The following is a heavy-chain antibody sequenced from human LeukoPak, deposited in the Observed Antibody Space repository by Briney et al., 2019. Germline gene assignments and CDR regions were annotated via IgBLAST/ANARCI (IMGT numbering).Heavy chain of an antibody. CDR1: GGSISSSSYY. CDR2: IYYSGST. J-gene: IGHJ4*02. V-gene: IGHV4-39*07. CDR3: ARDKSQWPIDPSYFDY. D-gene: IGHD6-19*01. Sequence: SETLSLTCAVSGGSISSSSYYWGWIRQPPGKGLEWIGSIYYSGSTYYNPSLKSRVTISVDTSKNQFSLKLSSVTAADTAVYYCARDKSQWPIDPSYFDYWGQGTLVTVSS.